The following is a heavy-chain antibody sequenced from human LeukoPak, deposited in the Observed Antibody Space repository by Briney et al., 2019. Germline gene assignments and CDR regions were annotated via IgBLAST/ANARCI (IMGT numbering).Heavy chain of an antibody. CDR3: ARACGGDCLYGMDV. CDR1: GFTVSSNY. D-gene: IGHD2-21*02. J-gene: IGHJ6*02. CDR2: IYSGGST. V-gene: IGHV3-66*02. Sequence: PGGSLRLSRAASGFTVSSNYMSWVRQAPGRGLEWVSYIYSGGSTYYADSVKGRFPISRDNSKNTLYLQMNSLRAEDTDVYYCARACGGDCLYGMDVWGQGTTVTVSS.